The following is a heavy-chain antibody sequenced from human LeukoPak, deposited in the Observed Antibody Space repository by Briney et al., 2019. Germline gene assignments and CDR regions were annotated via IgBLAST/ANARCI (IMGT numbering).Heavy chain of an antibody. CDR3: ARCKGGPTVSNLHNLFDP. D-gene: IGHD4-17*01. CDR1: GFTFSDYY. Sequence: GGSLRLSCAASGFTFSDYYMSWVRQAPGKGLEWVSYISSSSSYTNYADSVKGRFTISRDNAKNSLYLQMNSLRAEDTAVYYCARCKGGPTVSNLHNLFDPWGQGTLVTVSS. V-gene: IGHV3-11*06. CDR2: ISSSSSYT. J-gene: IGHJ5*02.